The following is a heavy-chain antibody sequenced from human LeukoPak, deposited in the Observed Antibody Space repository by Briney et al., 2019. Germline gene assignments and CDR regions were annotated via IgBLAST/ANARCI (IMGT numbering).Heavy chain of an antibody. CDR1: GFTVRINY. Sequence: GGSLRLSCVRPGFTVRINYMSRVRQAPGKGLEWVSFLDPDGFTSYADSVKGRFTISRDSSKNTLYLQLTTLRAEDTAIYYCTKGTFDHWGQGTFVTVSS. J-gene: IGHJ3*01. CDR2: LDPDGFT. CDR3: TKGTFDH. V-gene: IGHV3-53*01.